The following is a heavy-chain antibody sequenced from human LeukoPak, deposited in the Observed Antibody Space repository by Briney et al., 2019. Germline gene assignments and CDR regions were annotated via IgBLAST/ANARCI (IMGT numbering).Heavy chain of an antibody. J-gene: IGHJ6*03. CDR1: AFSIRGHN. V-gene: IGHV3-30*02. Sequence: GGSLRLSCAASAFSIRGHNMHWVRQAPGKGLEWVSFIQHDGSTKWYVDSVKGRFTISRDNSKNTLYLQMNSLRAEDTAVYYCARDRPSTIFGVADYYYMDVWGKGTTVTVSS. CDR3: ARDRPSTIFGVADYYYMDV. CDR2: IQHDGSTK. D-gene: IGHD3-3*01.